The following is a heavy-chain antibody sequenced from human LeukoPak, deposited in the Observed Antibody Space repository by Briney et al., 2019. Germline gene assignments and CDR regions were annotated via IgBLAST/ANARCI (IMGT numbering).Heavy chain of an antibody. CDR3: ARLGIAVAGTDFDY. Sequence: SETLSLTCAVYGGSFSGYYWSWIRQPPGKGLEWIGEINHSGSTNYNPSLKSRVTISVDTSKNQSSLKLSSVTAADTAVYYCARLGIAVAGTDFDYWGQGTLVTVSS. J-gene: IGHJ4*02. CDR1: GGSFSGYY. V-gene: IGHV4-34*01. CDR2: INHSGST. D-gene: IGHD6-19*01.